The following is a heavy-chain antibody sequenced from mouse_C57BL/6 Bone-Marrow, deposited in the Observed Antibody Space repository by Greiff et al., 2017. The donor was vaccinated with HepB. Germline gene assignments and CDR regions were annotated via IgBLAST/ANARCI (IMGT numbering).Heavy chain of an antibody. J-gene: IGHJ3*01. V-gene: IGHV1-81*01. D-gene: IGHD1-1*01. Sequence: VKLQESGAELARPGASVKLSCKASGYTFTSYGISWVKQRTGQGLEWIGEIYPRSGNTYYNEKFKGKATLTADKSSSTAYMELRSLTSEDSAVYFCARGVTVVATPGFAYWGQGTLVTVSA. CDR1: GYTFTSYG. CDR2: IYPRSGNT. CDR3: ARGVTVVATPGFAY.